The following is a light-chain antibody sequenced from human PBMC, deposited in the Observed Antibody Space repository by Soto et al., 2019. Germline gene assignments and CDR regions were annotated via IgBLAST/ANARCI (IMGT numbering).Light chain of an antibody. CDR3: CSYAGGSTLV. Sequence: QSVLTQPASVSGSPGQSITISCTGTSSDVGSYNLVSWYQQHPGKAPKLMIYEVNKRPSVVSNRFSGSKSGNTASLTISGLQAEDEADYYCCSYAGGSTLVFGGGTKLTVL. J-gene: IGLJ2*01. V-gene: IGLV2-23*02. CDR1: SSDVGSYNL. CDR2: EVN.